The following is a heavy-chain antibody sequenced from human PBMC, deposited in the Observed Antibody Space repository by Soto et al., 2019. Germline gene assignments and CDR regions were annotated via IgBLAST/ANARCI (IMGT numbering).Heavy chain of an antibody. J-gene: IGHJ5*02. CDR3: ARGGGWYGQNNWFDP. D-gene: IGHD6-19*01. V-gene: IGHV4-59*01. CDR1: GGSISSYY. Sequence: ASETLSLTCTVSGGSISSYYWSWIRQPPGKGLEWIGYIYYSGSTNYNPSLKSRVTISVDTSKNQFSLKLSSVTAADTAVYYCARGGGWYGQNNWFDPWGQGTLVTVSS. CDR2: IYYSGST.